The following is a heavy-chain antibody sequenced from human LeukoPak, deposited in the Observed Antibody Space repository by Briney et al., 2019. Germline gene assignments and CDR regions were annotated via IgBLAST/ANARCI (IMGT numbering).Heavy chain of an antibody. CDR2: IKSEIEGGTT. J-gene: IGHJ3*02. CDR3: ALAWFGESRDGLDI. Sequence: GGSIRLSCAASGFTLTNDFMTWVRQAPGKGLEWVGRIKSEIEGGTTDHAASVKGRFAISRDESTNTLFLQMNSLRNEDTAVYYCALAWFGESRDGLDIWGRGSIVVVSS. CDR1: GFTLTNDF. V-gene: IGHV3-15*01. D-gene: IGHD3-10*01.